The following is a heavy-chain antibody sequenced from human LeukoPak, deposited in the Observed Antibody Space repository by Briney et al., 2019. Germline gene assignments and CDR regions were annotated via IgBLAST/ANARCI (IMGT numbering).Heavy chain of an antibody. CDR3: ARAVSTSLRSTAY. J-gene: IGHJ4*02. D-gene: IGHD1-1*01. V-gene: IGHV3-74*01. CDR1: GFTFSNYW. CDR2: INTDGTTT. Sequence: PGGSLRLSCAASGFTFSNYWMHWVRQVPGKGLVWVSRINTDGTTTNYADSMKGRFTTSRDNAKNTLYLQMNSLRAEDTAVYYCARAVSTSLRSTAYWGQGTLVTVSS.